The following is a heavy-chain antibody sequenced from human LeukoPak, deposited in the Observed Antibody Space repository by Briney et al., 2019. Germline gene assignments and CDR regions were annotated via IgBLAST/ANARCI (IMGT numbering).Heavy chain of an antibody. D-gene: IGHD1-26*01. CDR3: ARQGVSYYFDY. J-gene: IGHJ4*02. V-gene: IGHV4-39*01. CDR2: IYYNGRT. CDR1: GGSISSSSYF. Sequence: PSETLSLTCTVSGGSISSSSYFWGWIRQPPGKGLEWIGSIYYNGRTYYNPPLKSRITISVDTSENHFSLKLSSVTAADTAVYYCARQGVSYYFDYWGQGTLVSVS.